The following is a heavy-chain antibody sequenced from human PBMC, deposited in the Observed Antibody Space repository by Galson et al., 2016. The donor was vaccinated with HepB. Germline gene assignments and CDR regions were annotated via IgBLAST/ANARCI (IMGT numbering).Heavy chain of an antibody. D-gene: IGHD6-19*01. Sequence: SLRLSCAASGFTFNDYAMHWVRQAPGKGLEWVATINQSESEKYSVDSVKGRFTISRDNAKNSLYLQMSSLRVEDAGVYYCARRPDTRRRSAGWGGGMDVWGQGTTVTVS. J-gene: IGHJ6*02. CDR2: INQSESEK. V-gene: IGHV3-7*01. CDR1: GFTFNDYA. CDR3: ARRPDTRRRSAGWGGGMDV.